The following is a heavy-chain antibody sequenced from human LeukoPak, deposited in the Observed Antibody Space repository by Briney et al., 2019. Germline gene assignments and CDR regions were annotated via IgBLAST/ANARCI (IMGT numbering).Heavy chain of an antibody. Sequence: SETLSLTCTVSGGSISSGGYYWSWIRQPPGKGLEWIGYIYHSGSTYYNPSLKSRVTISVDRSKNQFSLKLSSVTAADTAVYYCARVRGSSSYDYWGQGTPVTVSS. CDR3: ARVRGSSSYDY. V-gene: IGHV4-30-2*01. CDR2: IYHSGST. D-gene: IGHD6-6*01. J-gene: IGHJ4*02. CDR1: GGSISSGGYY.